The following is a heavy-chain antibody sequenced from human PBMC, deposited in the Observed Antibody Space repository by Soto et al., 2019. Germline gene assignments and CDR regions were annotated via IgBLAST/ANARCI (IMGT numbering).Heavy chain of an antibody. D-gene: IGHD6-19*01. Sequence: SQTLSLTSAISGDSVSSNSAAWNKIRESPSRGLGWKGRTYHRSKWYNDYAVSVKSRITINPDTSKNQFSLQLNSVTPEDTAVYYCARVRYSIGWGRASCYYGMDVWGQGTTVTVSS. CDR2: TYHRSKWYN. J-gene: IGHJ6*02. V-gene: IGHV6-1*01. CDR3: ARVRYSIGWGRASCYYGMDV. CDR1: GDSVSSNSAA.